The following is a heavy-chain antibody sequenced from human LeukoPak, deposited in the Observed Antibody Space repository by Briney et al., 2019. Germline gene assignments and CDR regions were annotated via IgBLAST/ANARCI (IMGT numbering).Heavy chain of an antibody. D-gene: IGHD5/OR15-5a*01. CDR2: FGISGTI. CDR1: GFTVNTYD. Sequence: GGSLRLSCAASGFTVNTYDMHWVRQAPGQGPEWIAYFGISGTIYYADSVRGRFTISRDNARDSLFLQMNSPRIDDTSICYSAGYGFYPYWGQGTPVTVSS. V-gene: IGHV3-48*01. CDR3: AGYGFYPY. J-gene: IGHJ4*02.